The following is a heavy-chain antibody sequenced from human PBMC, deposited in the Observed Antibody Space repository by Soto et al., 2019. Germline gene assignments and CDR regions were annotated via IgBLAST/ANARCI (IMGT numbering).Heavy chain of an antibody. CDR1: GFQFSNYA. J-gene: IGHJ4*02. D-gene: IGHD3-16*01. V-gene: IGHV3-23*01. CDR2: ISATGGGT. Sequence: GGSLRLSCAASGFQFSNYAMSWVRQAPGKGLEWVSLISATGGGTYYADSVKGRFTISRDNSHNTLYLQVHSLTAEDTAVYYCAKDRRAGGNSAFYFDFWGQGAQVTVSS. CDR3: AKDRRAGGNSAFYFDF.